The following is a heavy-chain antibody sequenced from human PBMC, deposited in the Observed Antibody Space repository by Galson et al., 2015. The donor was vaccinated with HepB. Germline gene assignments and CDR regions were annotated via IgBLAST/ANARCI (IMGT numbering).Heavy chain of an antibody. V-gene: IGHV1-18*01. J-gene: IGHJ6*04. CDR2: ISAYNGNT. CDR3: ARVVVVVPAAIRALDV. Sequence: SVKVSCKASGYTFTSYGISWVRQAPGQGLEWMGWISAYNGNTNYAQKLQGRVTMTTDTSTSTAYMELRSLRSDDTAVYYCARVVVVVPAAIRALDVWGKGTTVTVSS. CDR1: GYTFTSYG. D-gene: IGHD2-2*01.